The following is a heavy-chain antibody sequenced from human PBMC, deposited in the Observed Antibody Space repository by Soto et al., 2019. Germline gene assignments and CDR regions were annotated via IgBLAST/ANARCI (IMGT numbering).Heavy chain of an antibody. CDR2: VSGSGGST. Sequence: EVQLLESGGGLVQTGGSLRLSCAASGFTFSSYAMSWVRQAPGKGLEWISAVSGSGGSTYYADSVKGRFTISRDNSKDTLYLQMNNLRAEDTAVYYCAKPPDYNWNDYWGQGTLVTVSS. D-gene: IGHD1-20*01. CDR1: GFTFSSYA. CDR3: AKPPDYNWNDY. V-gene: IGHV3-23*01. J-gene: IGHJ4*02.